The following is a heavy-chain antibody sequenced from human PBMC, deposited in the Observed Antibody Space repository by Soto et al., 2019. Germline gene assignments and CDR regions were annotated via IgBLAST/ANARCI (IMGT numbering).Heavy chain of an antibody. Sequence: ASVKVSCKASGGTFSSYAISWVRQAPGQGLEWMGGIIPIFGTANYAQKFQGRVTITADESTSTAYMELSSLRSEDTAVYYCARHYDSSGYDFDDWGQGTLVTVSS. V-gene: IGHV1-69*13. D-gene: IGHD3-22*01. J-gene: IGHJ4*02. CDR2: IIPIFGTA. CDR1: GGTFSSYA. CDR3: ARHYDSSGYDFDD.